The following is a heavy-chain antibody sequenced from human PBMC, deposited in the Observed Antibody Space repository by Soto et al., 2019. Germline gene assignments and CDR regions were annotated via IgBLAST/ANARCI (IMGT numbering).Heavy chain of an antibody. CDR3: ARDLWVI. CDR1: GYTFTGYY. V-gene: IGHV1-2*02. J-gene: IGHJ4*02. CDR2: INPNSGGT. D-gene: IGHD6-13*01. Sequence: ASVKVSCKASGYTFTGYYMHWVRQAPGQGLEWMGWINPNSGGTNYAQQFQGRVTMTRDTSLSPAYLELSRLRSDDTAVYYCARDLWVIWGQGALVSVTA.